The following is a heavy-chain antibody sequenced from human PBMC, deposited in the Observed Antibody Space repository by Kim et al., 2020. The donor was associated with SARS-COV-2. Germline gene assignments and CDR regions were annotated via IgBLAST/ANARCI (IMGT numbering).Heavy chain of an antibody. CDR1: GFTFSNYA. J-gene: IGHJ4*02. Sequence: GGSLRLSCAASGFTFSNYAMHWVRQAPGKGLEWVAVISYDGSNKYYADSVKGRFTISRDNSRNTLYLQSLRSEDTAVYYCARGGSGTYSWLDYWGQGTLVTVSS. V-gene: IGHV3-30*04. D-gene: IGHD3-10*01. CDR3: ARGGSGTYSWLDY. CDR2: ISYDGSNK.